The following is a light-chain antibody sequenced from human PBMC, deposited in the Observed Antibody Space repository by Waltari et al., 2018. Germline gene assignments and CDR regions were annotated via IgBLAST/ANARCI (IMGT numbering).Light chain of an antibody. CDR2: KDK. CDR1: ALPSQY. J-gene: IGLJ3*02. CDR3: QSADTSIANVV. Sequence: SFVLTQPPSVSVSPGQTARITCSGEALPSQYCYWYQQRPGQAPLLLIFKDKERPSGIPERFSGSSSGTTVTLTITSVQAEDEADYFCQSADTSIANVVFGGGTKLTVL. V-gene: IGLV3-25*03.